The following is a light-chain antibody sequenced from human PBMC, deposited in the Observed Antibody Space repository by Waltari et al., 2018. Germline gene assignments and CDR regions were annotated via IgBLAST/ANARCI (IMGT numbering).Light chain of an antibody. CDR2: AAS. J-gene: IGKJ5*01. CDR3: QQSYSTPFT. CDR1: QSISSY. V-gene: IGKV1-39*01. Sequence: DIQMTQPPSSLSASVGDRVTITCRASQSISSYLNWYQQKPGKAPNLLIYAASSLQSGVPSRFSGSGSGTDFTLTISSLQPEDFATYYCQQSYSTPFTFGQGTRLEIK.